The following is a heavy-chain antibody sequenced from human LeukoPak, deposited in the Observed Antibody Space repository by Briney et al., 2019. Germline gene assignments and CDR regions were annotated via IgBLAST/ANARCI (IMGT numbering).Heavy chain of an antibody. J-gene: IGHJ4*02. D-gene: IGHD3-22*01. V-gene: IGHV3-9*01. Sequence: WIRQPPGKGLEWVSGISWNSGSIGYADSVKGRFTISRDNAKNSLYLQMNSLRAEDTALYYCAKDKAHDSSGYYFDYWGQGTLVTVSS. CDR2: ISWNSGSI. CDR3: AKDKAHDSSGYYFDY.